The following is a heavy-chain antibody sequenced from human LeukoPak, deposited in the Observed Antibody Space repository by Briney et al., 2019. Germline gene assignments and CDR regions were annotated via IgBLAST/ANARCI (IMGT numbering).Heavy chain of an antibody. CDR2: IYPGDSDT. Sequence: GESLKISCKGSGSSFASYWIGWVRQMPRRGLEWMGFIYPGDSDTRYSPTFQGQVTISADKSISTAYLQWSSLKASDTAMYYCARRGVAAAGVAEYFQHWGQGTLVTVSS. D-gene: IGHD6-13*01. V-gene: IGHV5-51*01. CDR3: ARRGVAAAGVAEYFQH. J-gene: IGHJ1*01. CDR1: GSSFASYW.